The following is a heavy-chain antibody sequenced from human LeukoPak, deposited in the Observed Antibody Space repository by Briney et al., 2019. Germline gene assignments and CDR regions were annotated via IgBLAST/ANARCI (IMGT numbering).Heavy chain of an antibody. D-gene: IGHD6-19*01. J-gene: IGHJ5*02. CDR1: GFTFSSYG. Sequence: GGSLRLSCAASGFTFSSYGMRWVRQAPGKGLEWVAVISYGGSNKYYADSVKGRFTISRDNSKNTLYLQTNSLGAEDTAVYYCARDFTAGTSTWGQGTLVTVSS. V-gene: IGHV3-30*03. CDR3: ARDFTAGTST. CDR2: ISYGGSNK.